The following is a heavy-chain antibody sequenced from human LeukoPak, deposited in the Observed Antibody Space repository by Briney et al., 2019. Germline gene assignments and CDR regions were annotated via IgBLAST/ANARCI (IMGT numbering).Heavy chain of an antibody. V-gene: IGHV4-59*01. CDR1: GGSISSYY. J-gene: IGHJ4*02. CDR2: NYYSGST. CDR3: ARDQQSSGWLIFDY. D-gene: IGHD6-19*01. Sequence: SETLSLTCTVSGGSISSYYWSWIRQPPGKGLEWIGYNYYSGSTNYNPSLKSRVTISVDTSKNQFSLKLSSVTAADTAVYYCARDQQSSGWLIFDYWGQGTLVTVSS.